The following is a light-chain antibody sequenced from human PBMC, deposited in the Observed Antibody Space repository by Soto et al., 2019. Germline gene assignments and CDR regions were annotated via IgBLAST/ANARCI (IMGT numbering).Light chain of an antibody. V-gene: IGKV1-5*01. CDR2: DAS. Sequence: DVPMTQSPSTLSASVGDRVTITCRASQPISTWLAWYQQKPGTAPKLLISDASSLESGVPSRFSGSGSGTEFTLTISSLQPDDFSTYYCQHYNSYPLTFGGGTKVDVK. CDR3: QHYNSYPLT. J-gene: IGKJ4*01. CDR1: QPISTW.